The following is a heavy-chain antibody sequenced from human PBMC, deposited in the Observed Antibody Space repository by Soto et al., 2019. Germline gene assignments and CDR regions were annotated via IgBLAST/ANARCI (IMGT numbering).Heavy chain of an antibody. Sequence: ASVKVSCKVSGYTLTELSMHWVRQAPGKGLEWMGGFDPEDGETIYAQKFQGRVTMTEDTSTDTAYMELSSLRSEDTAVYYCATYPPTIFGVVIYNWFDPWGQGTLVTVSS. CDR2: FDPEDGET. J-gene: IGHJ5*02. CDR3: ATYPPTIFGVVIYNWFDP. V-gene: IGHV1-24*01. CDR1: GYTLTELS. D-gene: IGHD3-3*01.